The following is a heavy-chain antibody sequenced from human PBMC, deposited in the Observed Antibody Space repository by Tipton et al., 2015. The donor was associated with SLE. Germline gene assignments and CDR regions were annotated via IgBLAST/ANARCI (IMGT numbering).Heavy chain of an antibody. D-gene: IGHD3-10*01. J-gene: IGHJ4*02. CDR3: ARGFPGRGWDY. CDR1: GISISTHY. V-gene: IGHV4-59*11. CDR2: MHNSGDS. Sequence: TLSLTCKVSGISISTHYWSWIRQPPGKGLEWIGQMHNSGDSTYNPSLKSRVTISVDTSKNQFSLKLSSVTAADTAVYYCARGFPGRGWDYWGQGTLVTVSS.